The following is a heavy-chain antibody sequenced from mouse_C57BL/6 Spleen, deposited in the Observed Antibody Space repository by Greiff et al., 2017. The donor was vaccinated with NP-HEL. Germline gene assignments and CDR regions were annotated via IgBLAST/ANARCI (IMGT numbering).Heavy chain of an antibody. V-gene: IGHV1-59*01. CDR2: IDPSDSYT. D-gene: IGHD1-1*01. Sequence: VQLQQSGAELVRPGTSVKLSCKASGYTFTSYWMHWVKQRPGQGLEWIGVIDPSDSYTNYNQKFKGKATLTVDTSSSTAYMQLSSLTSEDSAVYYCARRGFYYGSSRYMDYWGQGTSVTVSS. CDR1: GYTFTSYW. CDR3: ARRGFYYGSSRYMDY. J-gene: IGHJ4*01.